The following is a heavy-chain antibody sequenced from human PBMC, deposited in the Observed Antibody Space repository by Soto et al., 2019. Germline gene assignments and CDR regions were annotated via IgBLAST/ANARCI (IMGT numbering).Heavy chain of an antibody. CDR2: IYYSGST. CDR3: ARVIGGSSWYGVGYYGMDV. CDR1: GGSISSYY. J-gene: IGHJ6*02. Sequence: PSETLSLTCTVSGGSISSYYWSWIRQPPGKGLEWIGYIYYSGSTNYNPSLKSRVTISVDTSKNQFSLKLSSVTAADTAVYYCARVIGGSSWYGVGYYGMDVWGQGTTVTVSS. V-gene: IGHV4-59*01. D-gene: IGHD6-13*01.